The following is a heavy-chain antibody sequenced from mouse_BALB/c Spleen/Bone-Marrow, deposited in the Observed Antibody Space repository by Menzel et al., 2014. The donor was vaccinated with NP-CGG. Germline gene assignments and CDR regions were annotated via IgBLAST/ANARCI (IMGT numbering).Heavy chain of an antibody. D-gene: IGHD2-4*01. Sequence: EVQVVESGGGLVKPGGSLKLSCAASGYTFSNYGMSWVSQTPGKSLQWVATISGGGGYTIYPDRLKGQSAVSRDNAKTYLYLQMIRLRSDDTAFYYCTRHDHYDQTEVSLDYWGQGTLVTVSS. CDR2: ISGGGGYT. CDR1: GYTFSNYG. J-gene: IGHJ3*01. CDR3: TRHDHYDQTEVSLDY. V-gene: IGHV5-9-2*01.